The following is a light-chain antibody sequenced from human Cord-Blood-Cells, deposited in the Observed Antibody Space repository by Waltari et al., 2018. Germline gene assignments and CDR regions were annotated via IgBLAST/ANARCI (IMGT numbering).Light chain of an antibody. J-gene: IGLJ3*02. V-gene: IGLV1-47*01. Sequence: QSVLTHPPSASGTPGQRVPIPCSGSSSNLGSNYVYWYQQLPGTAPKLLIYRNNQRPSGVPDRFSCSKSGTSASLAISGLRSEDEADYYCAAWDDSLSGWVFGGGTKLTVL. CDR2: RNN. CDR3: AAWDDSLSGWV. CDR1: SSNLGSNY.